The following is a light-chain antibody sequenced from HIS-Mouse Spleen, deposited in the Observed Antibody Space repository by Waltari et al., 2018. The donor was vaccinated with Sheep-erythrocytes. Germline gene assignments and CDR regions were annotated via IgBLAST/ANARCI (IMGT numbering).Light chain of an antibody. V-gene: IGKV3-11*01. CDR3: QQRSNWLT. CDR2: DES. Sequence: EIVLTQSPATLSLSPGERATLSCRASQSVSSYLAWYQQKPGQAPRLRIYDESNRATGIPARFRSSGSGTDFTLTISSLEPEDLAVYYCQQRSNWLTFGGGTKVEIK. J-gene: IGKJ4*01. CDR1: QSVSSY.